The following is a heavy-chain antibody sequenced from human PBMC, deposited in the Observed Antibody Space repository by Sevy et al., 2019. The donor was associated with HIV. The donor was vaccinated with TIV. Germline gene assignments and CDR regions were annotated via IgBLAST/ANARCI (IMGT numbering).Heavy chain of an antibody. Sequence: ASVKVSCKASGGTFSSYAISWVRQAPGQGLEWMGGIFPIFGTANYAQKFQGRVRFTADKSTSTAYMELSSLRSEDTAVYYCAGAYYYDSSGYYYDYWGQGTLVTVSS. CDR3: AGAYYYDSSGYYYDY. D-gene: IGHD3-22*01. V-gene: IGHV1-69*06. CDR1: GGTFSSYA. CDR2: IFPIFGTA. J-gene: IGHJ4*02.